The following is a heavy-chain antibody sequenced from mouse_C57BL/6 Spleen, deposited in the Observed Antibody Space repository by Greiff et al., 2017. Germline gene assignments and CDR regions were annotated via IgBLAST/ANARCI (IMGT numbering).Heavy chain of an antibody. J-gene: IGHJ4*01. CDR3: ARDEGYDGDYYAMDY. CDR1: GYTFTSYW. Sequence: QVQLQQPGAELVRPGTSVKLSCKASGYTFTSYWMHWVKQRPGQGLEWIGVIDPSDSYTNYNQKFKGKATLTVDTSSSTAYMQLSSLTSEDSAVYYCARDEGYDGDYYAMDYWGQGTSVTVSS. CDR2: IDPSDSYT. V-gene: IGHV1-59*01. D-gene: IGHD2-2*01.